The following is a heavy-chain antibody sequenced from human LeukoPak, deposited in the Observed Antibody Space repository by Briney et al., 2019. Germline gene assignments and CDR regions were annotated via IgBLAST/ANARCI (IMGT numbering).Heavy chain of an antibody. CDR2: IYYSGST. CDR3: ASTTLYGGIDY. Sequence: SETLSLTCTVSGGSISSSSYYWGWIRQPPGKGLEWIGSIYYSGSTYYNPSLKSRVTISVDTSKNQFSLKLSSVTAADTAVYYCASTTLYGGIDYWGQGTLVTVSS. CDR1: GGSISSSSYY. V-gene: IGHV4-39*07. J-gene: IGHJ4*02. D-gene: IGHD4-23*01.